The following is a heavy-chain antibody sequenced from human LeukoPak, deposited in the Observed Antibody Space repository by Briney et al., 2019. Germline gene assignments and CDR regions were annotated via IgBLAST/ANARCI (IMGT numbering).Heavy chain of an antibody. D-gene: IGHD1-26*01. CDR1: GGSISSYY. J-gene: IGHJ3*02. V-gene: IGHV4-59*08. CDR2: IYYSGST. CDR3: ARVGATKAFDI. Sequence: SETLSLTCTVSGGSISSYYWSWIRQPPGKGLEWIGYIYYSGSTNYNPSLKSRVTTSVDTSKNQFSLKLSSVTAADRAVYYCARVGATKAFDIWGQGTMVTVSS.